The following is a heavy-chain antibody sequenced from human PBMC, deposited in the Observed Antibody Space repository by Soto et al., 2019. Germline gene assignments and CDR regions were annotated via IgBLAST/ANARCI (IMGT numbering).Heavy chain of an antibody. D-gene: IGHD2-15*01. J-gene: IGHJ6*02. CDR3: ARAGCDGGSCYTLVGLRYGMDV. Sequence: QVQLVESGGGVVQPGRSLRLSCAASGFTFSSYVMYWVRQAPGKGLEWVAIISYDKNNKYYADSVKGRFTISRDNSKNTLYLQMNSLRGEDTAAYYCARAGCDGGSCYTLVGLRYGMDVWGQGTTVTVSS. CDR1: GFTFSSYV. CDR2: ISYDKNNK. V-gene: IGHV3-30-3*01.